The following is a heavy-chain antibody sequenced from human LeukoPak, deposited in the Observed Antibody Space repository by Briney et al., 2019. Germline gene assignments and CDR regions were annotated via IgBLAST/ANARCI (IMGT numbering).Heavy chain of an antibody. D-gene: IGHD3-16*01. V-gene: IGHV3-7*01. Sequence: GSLRLSCEVSGFTFSSYWMSWVRQAPGKGLEWVAIISYDGGEIYYVDSVKGRFTLSRDNAKSSVYLQMNSLRAEDAAAYYCARDKPRGSYDGSIFDSWGQGTLVTVSS. CDR3: ARDKPRGSYDGSIFDS. J-gene: IGHJ4*02. CDR1: GFTFSSYW. CDR2: ISYDGGEI.